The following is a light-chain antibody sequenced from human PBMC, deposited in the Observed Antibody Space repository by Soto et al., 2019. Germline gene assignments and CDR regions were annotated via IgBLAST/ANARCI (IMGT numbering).Light chain of an antibody. CDR1: QSVSSSY. CDR2: GAS. Sequence: IVLTQSPGTLSLSPGERATLSCRASQSVSSSYSACYQQTPGQAPRLLIYGASSRATGIPDSLRGSGSGTDFTLTISRLEPEASSMVAPFTFGPGTKVDVK. CDR3: FT. V-gene: IGKV3-20*01. J-gene: IGKJ3*01.